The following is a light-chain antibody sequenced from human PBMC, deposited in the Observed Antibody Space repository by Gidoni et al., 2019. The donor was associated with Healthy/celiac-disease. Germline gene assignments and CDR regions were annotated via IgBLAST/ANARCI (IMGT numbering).Light chain of an antibody. CDR1: QSVSSSY. Sequence: EIVLTQSPGTLSLSPGERATLSCRASQSVSSSYLAWYQQKPGQAPRPPIYGASRRATGIPDRFSGSGSGTDFTLTISRLEPEDFAVYYCQQYGSSPGTFGQGTKVEIK. CDR3: QQYGSSPGT. CDR2: GAS. J-gene: IGKJ1*01. V-gene: IGKV3-20*01.